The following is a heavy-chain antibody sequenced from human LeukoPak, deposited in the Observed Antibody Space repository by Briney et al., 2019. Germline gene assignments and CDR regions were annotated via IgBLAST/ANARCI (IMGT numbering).Heavy chain of an antibody. V-gene: IGHV3-23*01. Sequence: GRSLRLSCAAFGFTFDDYAMHWVRQAPGKGLEWVSVISGSGYSTYYADSVKGRFTISRDNSKNTLYLQTNSLRAEDTAVYYCAKDYGDYAYYFHYWGQGTLVTVSS. D-gene: IGHD4-17*01. CDR3: AKDYGDYAYYFHY. CDR2: ISGSGYST. CDR1: GFTFDDYA. J-gene: IGHJ4*02.